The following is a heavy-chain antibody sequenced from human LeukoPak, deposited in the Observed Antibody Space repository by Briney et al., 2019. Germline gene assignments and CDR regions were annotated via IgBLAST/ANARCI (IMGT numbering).Heavy chain of an antibody. CDR3: ARGGPGAATDAFDI. CDR2: INPNSGGT. J-gene: IGHJ3*02. Sequence: ASVKVSCKASGYTFTGYYMHWVRQAPGQGLKWMGWINPNSGGTNYAQKFQGRVTMTRDTSISTAYMELSRLRSDDTAVYYCARGGPGAATDAFDIWGQGTMVTVSS. CDR1: GYTFTGYY. V-gene: IGHV1-2*02. D-gene: IGHD2-15*01.